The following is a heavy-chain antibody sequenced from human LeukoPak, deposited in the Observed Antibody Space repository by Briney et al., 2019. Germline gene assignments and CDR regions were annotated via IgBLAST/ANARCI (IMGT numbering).Heavy chain of an antibody. CDR3: AKWGSSCNYDY. CDR1: GFTFSSYG. Sequence: PWMSLRLSCAASGFTFSSYGMHWVRQAPGKGLEWVAVISYDGSNKYYADYVKGRFTISRDNSKNTLYLQMNSLRAEDTAVYYCAKWGSSCNYDYWGQGTLVPVFS. D-gene: IGHD6-13*01. V-gene: IGHV3-30*18. J-gene: IGHJ4*02. CDR2: ISYDGSNK.